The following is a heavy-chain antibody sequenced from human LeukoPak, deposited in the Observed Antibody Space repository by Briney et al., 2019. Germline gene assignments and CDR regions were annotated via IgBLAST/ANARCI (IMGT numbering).Heavy chain of an antibody. J-gene: IGHJ3*01. CDR3: TRVDSGSYQVGNF. CDR2: IRSKAYGGTT. Sequence: GGSLRLSCAASGFTFSDYYMSWFRQAPGKGLEWVGFIRSKAYGGTTEYAASVKGRFTISRDDSKSIAYLQMNSLKTEDTAVYYCTRVDSGSYQVGNFWGQGTMVTVSS. D-gene: IGHD1-26*01. V-gene: IGHV3-49*03. CDR1: GFTFSDYY.